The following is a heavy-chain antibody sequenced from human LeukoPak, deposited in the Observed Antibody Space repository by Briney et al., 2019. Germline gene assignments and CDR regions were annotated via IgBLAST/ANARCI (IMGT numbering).Heavy chain of an antibody. V-gene: IGHV3-7*01. Sequence: GGSLRLSCAASGFSFRDYWMNWVRQAPGKGLEWVASINQDGREKYSVDSVKGRFIISRDNAKNSLYLQMNSLRADDTAVYYCARGRVAPGLYFDSWGQGTLATVSS. CDR1: GFSFRDYW. J-gene: IGHJ4*02. CDR2: INQDGREK. D-gene: IGHD2-15*01. CDR3: ARGRVAPGLYFDS.